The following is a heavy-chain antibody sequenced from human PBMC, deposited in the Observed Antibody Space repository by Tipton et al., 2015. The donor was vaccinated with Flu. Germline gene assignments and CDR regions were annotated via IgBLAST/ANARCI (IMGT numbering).Heavy chain of an antibody. CDR3: ARSPSYSGSGIYPYYFDD. Sequence: TLSLTCTVSGGSISSDSYYWSWIRQPAGKGLEWIGRIYTTGSTNYNPSLRSRVTISGDTSKNHFSLQLSSVTAADTAVYYCARSPSYSGSGIYPYYFDDWGQGTLVTVSS. V-gene: IGHV4-61*02. J-gene: IGHJ4*02. D-gene: IGHD3-10*01. CDR2: IYTTGST. CDR1: GGSISSDSYY.